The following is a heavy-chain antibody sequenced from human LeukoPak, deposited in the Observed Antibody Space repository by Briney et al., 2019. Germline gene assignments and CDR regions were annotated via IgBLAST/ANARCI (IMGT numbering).Heavy chain of an antibody. Sequence: AASVKVSCKASGYTFTSYGVSWVRQAPGQGLEWMGWINTYNADTNYAQKLQGRVTMTTDTSTNTAYMELRSLRSDDTAVYYCARRDCSGGSCYFDYWGQGTLVTVSS. V-gene: IGHV1-18*01. CDR2: INTYNADT. J-gene: IGHJ4*02. CDR3: ARRDCSGGSCYFDY. CDR1: GYTFTSYG. D-gene: IGHD2-15*01.